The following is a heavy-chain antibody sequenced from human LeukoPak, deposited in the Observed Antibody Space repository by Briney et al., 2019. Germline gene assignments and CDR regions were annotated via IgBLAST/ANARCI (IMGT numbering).Heavy chain of an antibody. V-gene: IGHV3-11*04. D-gene: IGHD3-22*01. Sequence: GGSLRLSCAASGFTFSDYYMSWIRQAPGKGLEWVSYISSSSSTIYYADSVKGRFTISRDNAKNSLYLQMNSLRDEDTAVYYCARDQPSHYYDSSGYYSLRSYYYGMDVWGQGTTVTVSS. CDR2: ISSSSSTI. J-gene: IGHJ6*02. CDR3: ARDQPSHYYDSSGYYSLRSYYYGMDV. CDR1: GFTFSDYY.